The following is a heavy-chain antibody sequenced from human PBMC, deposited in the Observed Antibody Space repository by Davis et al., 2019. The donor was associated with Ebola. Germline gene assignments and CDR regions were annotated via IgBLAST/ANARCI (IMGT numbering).Heavy chain of an antibody. CDR1: GFTFSTYN. J-gene: IGHJ4*02. V-gene: IGHV3-48*02. Sequence: PGGSLRLSCAASGFTFSTYNMNWVRQAPGKGLEWVSYISSSSGTIYYADSVKGRFTISRDNAKNSLYLQMNSLRDEDTAVYYCSRGGSSTWTTFEYWGQGTLITVSS. CDR3: SRGGSSTWTTFEY. D-gene: IGHD1-26*01. CDR2: ISSSSGTI.